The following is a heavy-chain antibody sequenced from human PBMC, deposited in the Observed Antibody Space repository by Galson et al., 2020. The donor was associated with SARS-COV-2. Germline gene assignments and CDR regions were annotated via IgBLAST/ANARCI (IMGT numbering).Heavy chain of an antibody. CDR2: ISAYHGKA. CDR3: AKTNSGSSLGNAVDG. J-gene: IGHJ3*01. Sequence: ASVKVSCKATGYTFPNYAITWVRQAPGHGLEWMGWISAYHGKANYAPKFQGRVTMTTDTSTSTADMELRSLRSDDTAVYYCAKTNSGSSLGNAVDGWGQGTMVTVSS. V-gene: IGHV1-18*01. CDR1: GYTFPNYA. D-gene: IGHD1-26*01.